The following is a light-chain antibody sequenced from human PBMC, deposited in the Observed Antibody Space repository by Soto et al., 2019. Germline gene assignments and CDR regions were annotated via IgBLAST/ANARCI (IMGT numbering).Light chain of an antibody. CDR1: QSISKY. CDR2: AAS. Sequence: DIQMTQSPSSLSASVGDRVTITCRASQSISKYLNWYQQKPGQAPNLLIYAASTLQSGVPSRFSGSGSGTDFTLTISSLQPEDFATYYCQQSYITPPDTFGQGTKLEIK. V-gene: IGKV1-39*01. J-gene: IGKJ2*01. CDR3: QQSYITPPDT.